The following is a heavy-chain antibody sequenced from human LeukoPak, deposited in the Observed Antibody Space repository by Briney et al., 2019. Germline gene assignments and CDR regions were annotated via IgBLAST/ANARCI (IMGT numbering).Heavy chain of an antibody. CDR2: INHSGST. CDR3: ARSDVYGLVGI. D-gene: IGHD3-10*01. J-gene: IGHJ3*02. Sequence: SETLSLTCAVYGGSFSGYYWSWIRQPPGKGLEWIGEINHSGSTNYNPSLKSRVTISVDTSKNQFSLNLSSVTAADTAVYYCARSDVYGLVGIWGQGTMVTVSS. V-gene: IGHV4-34*01. CDR1: GGSFSGYY.